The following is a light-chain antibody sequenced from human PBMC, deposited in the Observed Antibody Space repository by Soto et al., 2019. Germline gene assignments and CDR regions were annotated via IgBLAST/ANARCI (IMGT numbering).Light chain of an antibody. Sequence: QSALTQPPSASGSPGQSVTISCTGTSSDVGGYNYVSWYQQHPGKAPKLMIYDVSKRPSGVPDRFSGSKSGNTASLTVSGLQAEDEADYYCRSYAGSNNRGVFGGGTKLTVL. CDR3: RSYAGSNNRGV. V-gene: IGLV2-8*01. J-gene: IGLJ2*01. CDR2: DVS. CDR1: SSDVGGYNY.